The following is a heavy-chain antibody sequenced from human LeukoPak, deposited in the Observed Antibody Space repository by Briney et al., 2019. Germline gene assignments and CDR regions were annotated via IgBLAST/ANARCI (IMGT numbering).Heavy chain of an antibody. CDR2: IYYSGST. CDR3: ARGRYWYYDFWSVPNFDY. CDR1: GGSISSYY. D-gene: IGHD3-3*01. Sequence: SETLSLTCTVSGGSISSYYWSWIRQPPGKGLEWIGYIYYSGSTNYNPSLKSRVTISVDTSKNQFSLKLSSVTAADTAVYYCARGRYWYYDFWSVPNFDYWGQGTLVTVSS. J-gene: IGHJ4*02. V-gene: IGHV4-59*01.